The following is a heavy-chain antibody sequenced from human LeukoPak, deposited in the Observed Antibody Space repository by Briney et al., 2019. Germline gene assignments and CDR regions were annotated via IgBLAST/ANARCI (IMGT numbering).Heavy chain of an antibody. CDR2: ISGSGGST. V-gene: IGHV3-23*01. CDR3: AKDRSSSWYHPTDY. CDR1: GFTFSSYV. Sequence: GGSLRLSCAASGFTFSSYVMTWVRQAPGKGLGWVSGISGSGGSTYYADSVKGRFTISRDNSKNTLYLQMNSLRAEDTAVYYCAKDRSSSWYHPTDYWGQGTLVTVSS. D-gene: IGHD6-19*01. J-gene: IGHJ4*02.